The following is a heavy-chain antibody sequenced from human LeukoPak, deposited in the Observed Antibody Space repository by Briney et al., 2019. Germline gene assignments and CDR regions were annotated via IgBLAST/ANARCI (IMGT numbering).Heavy chain of an antibody. CDR3: ARGLVYYDSSGPAFDI. V-gene: IGHV1-18*01. CDR1: GYTFTSYG. J-gene: IGHJ3*02. Sequence: ASVKVSCKASGYTFTSYGISWVRQAPGQGREWMGWISAYNGNTNHAQKLQGRVTMTTDTSTSTAYMELRSVRSDDTAVYYCARGLVYYDSSGPAFDIWGQGTMVTVSS. D-gene: IGHD3-22*01. CDR2: ISAYNGNT.